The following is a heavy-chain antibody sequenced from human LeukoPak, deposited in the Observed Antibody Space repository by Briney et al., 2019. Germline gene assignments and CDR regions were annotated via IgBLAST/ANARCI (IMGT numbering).Heavy chain of an antibody. D-gene: IGHD3-22*01. Sequence: GGSLRLSCAASGFTFSSYEMNWVRQAPGKGLGWVSYISSSGSTIYYADAVKGRFTISRDDAKNSLYLQMNSLRSEDTAVYYCASWAGIVATYSGPFDFWGHGTLVTVSA. V-gene: IGHV3-48*03. CDR3: ASWAGIVATYSGPFDF. CDR2: ISSSGSTI. J-gene: IGHJ4*01. CDR1: GFTFSSYE.